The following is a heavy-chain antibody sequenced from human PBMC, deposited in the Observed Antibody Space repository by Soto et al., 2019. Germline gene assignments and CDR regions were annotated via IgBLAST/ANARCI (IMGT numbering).Heavy chain of an antibody. CDR2: ISYDGIHE. CDR3: VRSKRRLWGNDSYMFDL. D-gene: IGHD3-16*01. CDR1: EFMFNNFS. V-gene: IGHV3-30*04. Sequence: GGSLRLSCAASEFMFNNFSITWVRQAPGKGLEWVALISYDGIHEYYADSVKGRITISRDNSNNILYLQVSALRVEDTAIYYCVRSKRRLWGNDSYMFDLWGQGTLVPVSS. J-gene: IGHJ5*02.